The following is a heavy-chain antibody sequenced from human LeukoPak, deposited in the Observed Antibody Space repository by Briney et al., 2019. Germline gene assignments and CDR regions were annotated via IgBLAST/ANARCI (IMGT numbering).Heavy chain of an antibody. CDR2: ISSSSLYI. CDR3: ARVGEGFGDIYYYYMDV. J-gene: IGHJ6*03. D-gene: IGHD3-10*01. CDR1: GFTFSSYN. Sequence: NPGGSLRLSCATLGFTFSSYNMNWVRQAPGKGLEWVSSISSSSLYIYYADSVRGRFTISRDNAKNSLYLQMNSLRAEDTAVYYCARVGEGFGDIYYYYMDVWGKGTTVTISS. V-gene: IGHV3-21*01.